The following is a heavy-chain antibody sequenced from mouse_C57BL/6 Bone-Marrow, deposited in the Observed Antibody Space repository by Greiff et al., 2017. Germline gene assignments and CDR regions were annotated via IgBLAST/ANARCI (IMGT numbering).Heavy chain of an antibody. D-gene: IGHD4-1*01. Sequence: QVQLKQSGAELVKPGASVKMSCKASGYTFTSYWITWVKQRPGQGLEWIGDIYPTSGRTNYNEKFKSKAILTVDTSSNTAYMQLSRLTSEDSAVFYCARSGPLGRSFDYWGQGTTLTVSS. CDR3: ARSGPLGRSFDY. CDR2: IYPTSGRT. V-gene: IGHV1-55*01. CDR1: GYTFTSYW. J-gene: IGHJ2*01.